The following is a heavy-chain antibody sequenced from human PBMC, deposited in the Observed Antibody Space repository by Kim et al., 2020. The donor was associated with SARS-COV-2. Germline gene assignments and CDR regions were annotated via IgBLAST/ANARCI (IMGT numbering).Heavy chain of an antibody. CDR3: ARHGYGGGYCSSTSCYTNYYYGMDV. Sequence: GGSLRLSCAASGFTFSSYGMHWVRQAPGKGLEWVAVIWYDGSNKYYADSVKGRFTISRDNSKNTLYLQMNSLRAEDTAVYYCARHGYGGGYCSSTSCYTNYYYGMDVWGQGTTVTVSS. V-gene: IGHV3-33*01. J-gene: IGHJ6*02. CDR1: GFTFSSYG. D-gene: IGHD2-2*02. CDR2: IWYDGSNK.